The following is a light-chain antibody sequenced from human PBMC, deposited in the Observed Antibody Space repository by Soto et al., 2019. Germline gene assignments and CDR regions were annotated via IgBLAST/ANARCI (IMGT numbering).Light chain of an antibody. CDR3: SSYTSSSAFHVV. V-gene: IGLV2-14*01. CDR1: SSDVGGYNY. J-gene: IGLJ2*01. Sequence: QSALTQPASVSGSPGQSITISCTGTSSDVGGYNYVSWYQQHPGKAPKLMIYDVSNRPSGVSNRFSGSKSVNTASLTISGLQAEDEADYSCSSYTSSSAFHVVFGGGTQLTVL. CDR2: DVS.